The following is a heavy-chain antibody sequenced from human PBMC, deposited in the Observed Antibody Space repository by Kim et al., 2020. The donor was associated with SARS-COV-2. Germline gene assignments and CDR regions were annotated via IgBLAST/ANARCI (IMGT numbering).Heavy chain of an antibody. V-gene: IGHV3-53*04. D-gene: IGHD3-10*01. CDR1: GFTVSSNY. Sequence: GGSLRLSCAASGFTVSSNYMSWVRQAPGKGLEWVSVIYSGGSTYYADSVKGRFTISRHNSKNTLYLQMNSLRAEDTAVYYCARGGGLWFGELLDDAFDIWGQGTMVTVSS. CDR2: IYSGGST. J-gene: IGHJ3*02. CDR3: ARGGGLWFGELLDDAFDI.